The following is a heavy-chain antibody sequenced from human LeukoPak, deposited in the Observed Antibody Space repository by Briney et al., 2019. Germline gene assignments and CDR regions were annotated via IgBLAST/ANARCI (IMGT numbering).Heavy chain of an antibody. Sequence: GESLQISCKGSGYSFTSYWIGWVRQMPGKGLECMGIIYPGDSDTRYSPSFQGQVTISADKSISTAYLQWSSLKASDTAMYYCARSKAYYYFYMDVWGKGTTVTVSS. J-gene: IGHJ6*03. V-gene: IGHV5-51*01. CDR3: ARSKAYYYFYMDV. CDR1: GYSFTSYW. CDR2: IYPGDSDT.